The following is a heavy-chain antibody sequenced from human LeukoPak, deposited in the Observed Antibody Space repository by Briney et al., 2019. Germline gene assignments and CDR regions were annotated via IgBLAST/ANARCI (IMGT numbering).Heavy chain of an antibody. Sequence: ASVKVSCKASGYTFTSYDINWVRQATGQGLEWMGWISGYSGNTNYVQKFQGRVTMTTDRSTTTAYMELRSLRSDDTAVYYCARDIATVVHQDWGQGTLVTVSS. J-gene: IGHJ4*02. D-gene: IGHD2-15*01. CDR2: ISGYSGNT. CDR3: ARDIATVVHQD. V-gene: IGHV1-18*01. CDR1: GYTFTSYD.